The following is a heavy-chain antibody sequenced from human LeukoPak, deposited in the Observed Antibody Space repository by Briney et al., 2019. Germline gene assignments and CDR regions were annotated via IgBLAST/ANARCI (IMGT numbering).Heavy chain of an antibody. CDR3: ARDPWYSSSAAYGY. CDR2: ISGSGGST. J-gene: IGHJ4*02. D-gene: IGHD6-6*01. V-gene: IGHV3-23*01. Sequence: GGSLRLSCAASGFTFSSYAMSWVRQAPGKGLEWVSAISGSGGSTYYADSVKGRFTISRDNSKNTLYLQMNSLRAEDTAVYYCARDPWYSSSAAYGYWGQGTLVTVSS. CDR1: GFTFSSYA.